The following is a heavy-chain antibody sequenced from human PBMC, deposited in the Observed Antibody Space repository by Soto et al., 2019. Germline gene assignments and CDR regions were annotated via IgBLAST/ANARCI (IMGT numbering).Heavy chain of an antibody. Sequence: QVQLVQSGAEVKKPGSSVKVSCKASGGTFSSYTISWVRQASGQGLEWMGRIIPILGIANYAQKFQGRVTITADKSTSTAYMELSSLRSEDTAVYYCAREGGIAAAVPFSQGWWFDPWGQGTLVTVSS. CDR1: GGTFSSYT. V-gene: IGHV1-69*08. J-gene: IGHJ5*02. D-gene: IGHD6-13*01. CDR3: AREGGIAAAVPFSQGWWFDP. CDR2: IIPILGIA.